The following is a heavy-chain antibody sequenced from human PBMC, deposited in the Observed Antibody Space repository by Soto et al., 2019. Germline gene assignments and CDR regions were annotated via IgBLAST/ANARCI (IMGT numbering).Heavy chain of an antibody. CDR2: IKQDGSEK. CDR3: ARGPLIVGATLDY. D-gene: IGHD1-26*01. CDR1: GFTFSSYW. Sequence: EVQLVESGGGLVQPGGSLRLSCAASGFTFSSYWMSWVRQAPGKGLEWVANIKQDGSEKYYVDSVKGRFTISRDNAKNSLYLQMNSLRAEDTAVYYWARGPLIVGATLDYWGQGTLVTVSS. V-gene: IGHV3-7*05. J-gene: IGHJ4*02.